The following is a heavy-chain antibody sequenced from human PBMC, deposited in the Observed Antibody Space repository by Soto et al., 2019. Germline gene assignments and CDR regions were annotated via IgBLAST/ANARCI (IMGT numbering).Heavy chain of an antibody. V-gene: IGHV3-7*01. Sequence: GASLRLSCAASQFTCTYAWMVWVRQASGKGLESVANIKQDGSQTPYAASVRGRFTISRDNTLNTLYLHMRCLRVMDTAVYYCVRESRWLRHYDSWGQGTLVTVSS. CDR2: IKQDGSQT. J-gene: IGHJ4*02. CDR3: VRESRWLRHYDS. D-gene: IGHD5-18*01. CDR1: QFTCTYAW.